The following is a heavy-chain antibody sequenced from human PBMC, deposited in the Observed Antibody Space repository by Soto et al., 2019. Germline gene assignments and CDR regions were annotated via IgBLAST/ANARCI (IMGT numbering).Heavy chain of an antibody. CDR3: ARSVVVTAIHKTTYYYYGMDV. D-gene: IGHD2-21*02. CDR2: INAGNGNT. J-gene: IGHJ6*02. CDR1: GYTFTSYA. Sequence: ASVKVCCKASGYTFTSYAMHWVRQAPGQRLEWMGWINAGNGNTKYSQKFQGRVTITRDTSASTAYMELSSLRSEDTAVYYCARSVVVTAIHKTTYYYYGMDVWGQGTTVTVS. V-gene: IGHV1-3*01.